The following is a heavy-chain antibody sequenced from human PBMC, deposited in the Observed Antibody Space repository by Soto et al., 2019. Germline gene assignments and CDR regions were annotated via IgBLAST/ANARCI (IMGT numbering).Heavy chain of an antibody. J-gene: IGHJ6*02. CDR1: GGSISSGDYY. Sequence: SETLSLTCTVSGGSISSGDYYWSWIRQPPGKGLEWIGYIYYSGSTYYNPSLKSRVTISVDTSKNQFSLKLSSVTAADTAVYYCARDFHITGTSPPYGMDVWGQGTTVTVSS. V-gene: IGHV4-30-4*01. D-gene: IGHD1-1*01. CDR2: IYYSGST. CDR3: ARDFHITGTSPPYGMDV.